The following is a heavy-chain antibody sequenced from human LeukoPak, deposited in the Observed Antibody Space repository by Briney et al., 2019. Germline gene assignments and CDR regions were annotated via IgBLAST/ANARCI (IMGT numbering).Heavy chain of an antibody. V-gene: IGHV3-43*02. Sequence: GVSLRLSCEASGFTFDDAAMHWVRQAPGRGLEGVSLINGDSTSTDYAESVKGRFTISRDNTRNSLSLQMDSMKTEDTAFYYCAKATPTQIGELVFDHWAQGILVTVSS. J-gene: IGHJ4*02. D-gene: IGHD3-10*01. CDR3: AKATPTQIGELVFDH. CDR1: GFTFDDAA. CDR2: INGDSTST.